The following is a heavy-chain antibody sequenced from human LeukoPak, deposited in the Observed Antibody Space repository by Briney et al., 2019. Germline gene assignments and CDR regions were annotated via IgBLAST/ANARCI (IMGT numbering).Heavy chain of an antibody. V-gene: IGHV4-34*01. CDR3: ARGPRYDSSGYYYSGLLRGYYFDY. Sequence: SETLSLTCAVYGGSFSGYYWSWIRQPPGKGLEWIGEINHSGSTNYNPSLESRVTISVDTSKNQFSLKLSSVTAADTAVYYCARGPRYDSSGYYYSGLLRGYYFDYWGQGTLVTVSS. J-gene: IGHJ4*02. D-gene: IGHD3-22*01. CDR1: GGSFSGYY. CDR2: INHSGST.